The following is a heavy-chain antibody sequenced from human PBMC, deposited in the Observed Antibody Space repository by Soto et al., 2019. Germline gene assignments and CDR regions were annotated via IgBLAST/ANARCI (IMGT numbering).Heavy chain of an antibody. CDR1: GYTFTSYC. V-gene: IGHV1-18*01. D-gene: IGHD1-26*01. CDR3: ARDVGGSYPHY. CDR2: ISAYNGNT. Sequence: ASVKVSCKASGYTFTSYCISWVRQAPGQGLEWMGWISAYNGNTNYAQKFQGRVTITADESTSTAYMELSSLRSEDTAVYYCARDVGGSYPHYWGQGTLVTVSS. J-gene: IGHJ4*02.